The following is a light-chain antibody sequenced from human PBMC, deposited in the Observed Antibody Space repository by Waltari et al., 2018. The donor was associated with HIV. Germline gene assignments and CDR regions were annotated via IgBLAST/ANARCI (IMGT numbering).Light chain of an antibody. CDR2: GNT. CDR1: SSNIGADYH. V-gene: IGLV1-40*01. CDR3: QSYDSSLSAWV. Sequence: QSVLTQPPSLSGAPGQTVTISCTGTSSNIGADYHVHWYQQLPGTAPKLLIYGNTIRPSGVPDRFSGSKSGTSASLAITGLQAEDEADYYCQSYDSSLSAWVFGGGTKLTVL. J-gene: IGLJ3*02.